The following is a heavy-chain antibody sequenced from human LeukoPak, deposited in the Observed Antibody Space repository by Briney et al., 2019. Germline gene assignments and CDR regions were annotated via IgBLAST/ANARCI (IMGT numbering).Heavy chain of an antibody. CDR2: INHTGTT. J-gene: IGHJ6*03. CDR3: ARGAADRNNYYYYIDV. CDR1: GGSFSTYY. Sequence: HPSETLSLTCAVYGGSFSTYYWNWIRQSPGKGLEWLGEINHTGTTNYNPSLKSRGTLSVDTSKNQFSLKLKSVTAADTAVYYCARGAADRNNYYYYIDVWGNGTTVTVSS. D-gene: IGHD1/OR15-1a*01. V-gene: IGHV4-34*01.